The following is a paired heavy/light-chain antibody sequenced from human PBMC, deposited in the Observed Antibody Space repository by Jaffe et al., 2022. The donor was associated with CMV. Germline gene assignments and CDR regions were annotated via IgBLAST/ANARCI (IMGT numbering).Heavy chain of an antibody. CDR1: GYTFTSYY. J-gene: IGHJ4*02. Sequence: QVQLVQSGAEVKKPGASVKVSCKASGYTFTSYYMHWVRQAPGQGLEWMGIINPSGGSTSYAQKFQGRVTMTRDTSTSTVYMELSSLRSEDTAVYYCARVRVGYSNPPTVFDYWGQGTLVTVSS. CDR3: ARVRVGYSNPPTVFDY. V-gene: IGHV1-46*01. D-gene: IGHD6-13*01. CDR2: INPSGGST.
Light chain of an antibody. CDR3: MQGIHLPYT. J-gene: IGKJ2*01. Sequence: DIVMTQTPLSLSVTPGQPASISCKSSQSLLHSDGKTYLYWYLQKPGQSPQLLIYEVSSRFSGVPDRFSGSGSGTDFTLKISRVEAEDVGVYYCMQGIHLPYTFGQGTKLEIK. CDR1: QSLLHSDGKTY. V-gene: IGKV2-29*02. CDR2: EVS.